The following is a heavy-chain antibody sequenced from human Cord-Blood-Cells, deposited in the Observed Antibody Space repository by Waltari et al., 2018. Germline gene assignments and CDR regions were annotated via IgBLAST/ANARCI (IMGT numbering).Heavy chain of an antibody. Sequence: EVQLVESGGGLVQPGGSLRLPCAASGFTVSGNYMSWVRQAPGKGLEWVSVIYSGGSTYYADSVKGRFTISRHNSKNTLYLQMNSLRAEDTAVYYCARVTGTYYFDYWGQGTLVTVSS. CDR1: GFTVSGNY. CDR2: IYSGGST. CDR3: ARVTGTYYFDY. D-gene: IGHD1-20*01. V-gene: IGHV3-53*04. J-gene: IGHJ4*02.